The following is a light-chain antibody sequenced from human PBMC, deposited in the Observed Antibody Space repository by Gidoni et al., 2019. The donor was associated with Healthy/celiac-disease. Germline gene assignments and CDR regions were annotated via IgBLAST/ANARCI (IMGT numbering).Light chain of an antibody. J-gene: IGKJ4*01. CDR1: QSVSIY. Sequence: EIVLTQSPATLSLSPGGRATLSCRASQSVSIYLAWYQQKPGQAPRLLIYDASNRATGIPARFSGRGSETDFTLTISSLEPEDFAVYYCQHRSNWPPLTFXGXTKVEIK. CDR2: DAS. V-gene: IGKV3-11*01. CDR3: QHRSNWPPLT.